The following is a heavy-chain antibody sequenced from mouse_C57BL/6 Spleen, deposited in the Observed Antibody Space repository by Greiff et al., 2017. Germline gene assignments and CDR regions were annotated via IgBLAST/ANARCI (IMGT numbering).Heavy chain of an antibody. J-gene: IGHJ2*01. Sequence: QVQLQQPGAELVKPGASVKLSCKASGYTFTSYWMQWVKQRPGQGLEWIGEIDPSDSYTNYNQKFKGKATLTVDTSSSAADMQLSSLTSEDSAVYCCARGRFEDWGQGTTLTVSS. CDR2: IDPSDSYT. CDR1: GYTFTSYW. V-gene: IGHV1-50*01. CDR3: ARGRFED.